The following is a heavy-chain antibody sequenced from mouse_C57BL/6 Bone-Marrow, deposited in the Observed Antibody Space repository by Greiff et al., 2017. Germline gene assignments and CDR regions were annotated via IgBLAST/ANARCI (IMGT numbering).Heavy chain of an antibody. V-gene: IGHV1-5*01. J-gene: IGHJ3*01. CDR3: TGYYGSSYDWFAY. Sequence: VQLQQSGTVLARPGASVKMSCKTSGYTFTSYWMHWVKQRPGQGLEWIGAIYPGNSDTSYNQKFKGKAKLTAVTSASTAYMELSSLTNEDAAVXYCTGYYGSSYDWFAYWGQGTLVTVSA. CDR1: GYTFTSYW. D-gene: IGHD1-1*01. CDR2: IYPGNSDT.